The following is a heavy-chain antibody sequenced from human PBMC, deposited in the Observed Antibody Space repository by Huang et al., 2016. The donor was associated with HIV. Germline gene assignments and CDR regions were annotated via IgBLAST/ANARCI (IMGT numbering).Heavy chain of an antibody. D-gene: IGHD1-1*01. CDR2: INHRGST. J-gene: IGHJ3*02. Sequence: QVQLQQWGAGLLKPSETLSLTCAVYGGSFSGYYWRWIRQSPGKGLEWIGEINHRGSTNSNPSLKSRLTISVDTSKNQFSLKLSSVTAADTAVYYCARERMMSWLDDHDAFDIWGQGTMVTVSS. CDR1: GGSFSGYY. CDR3: ARERMMSWLDDHDAFDI. V-gene: IGHV4-34*01.